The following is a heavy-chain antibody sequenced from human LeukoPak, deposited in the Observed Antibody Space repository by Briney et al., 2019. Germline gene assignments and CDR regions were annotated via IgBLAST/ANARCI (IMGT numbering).Heavy chain of an antibody. CDR1: GGSISSGGYS. D-gene: IGHD3-10*01. CDR2: IYHSGST. Sequence: SQTLSLTCAVSGGSISSGGYSWSWIRQPPGKGLEWIGYIYHSGSTYYNPSLKSRVTISVDRSKNQFSLKLSSVTAADTAVYYCARGGSHFPNWFDPWGQGTLVTVSS. J-gene: IGHJ5*02. CDR3: ARGGSHFPNWFDP. V-gene: IGHV4-30-2*01.